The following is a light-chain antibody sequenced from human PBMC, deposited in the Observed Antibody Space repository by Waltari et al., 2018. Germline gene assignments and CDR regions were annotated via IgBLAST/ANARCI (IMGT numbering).Light chain of an antibody. Sequence: ETVLTQSPATLSLSPGERATLSCRASQSVSSYLAWYQQKPGQAPRLLIYDASNRATGIPARFSGSGSGTDFTLTISSLEPEDVAVYYCQQRSNWLTFGGGTKVEIK. CDR2: DAS. CDR3: QQRSNWLT. V-gene: IGKV3-11*01. CDR1: QSVSSY. J-gene: IGKJ4*01.